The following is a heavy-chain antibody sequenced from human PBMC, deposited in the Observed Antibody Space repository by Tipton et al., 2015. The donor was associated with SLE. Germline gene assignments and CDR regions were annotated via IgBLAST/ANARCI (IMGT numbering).Heavy chain of an antibody. CDR1: GYTFTTSW. V-gene: IGHV5-51*01. J-gene: IGHJ2*01. D-gene: IGHD5-18*01. CDR3: ARHPGGYTSGYRQFDL. Sequence: QLVQSEAEVKQPGESLRISCQASGYTFTTSWIAWVRQMPGKGLEWMGIIYPGDSDTRYSPSFQGQVTISADKSSSIAYLQWSSLKASDTAMYYCARHPGGYTSGYRQFDLWGRGTLVTVSS. CDR2: IYPGDSDT.